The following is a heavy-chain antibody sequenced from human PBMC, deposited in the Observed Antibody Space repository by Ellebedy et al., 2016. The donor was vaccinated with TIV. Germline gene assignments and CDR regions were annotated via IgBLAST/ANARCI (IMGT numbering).Heavy chain of an antibody. CDR2: ISGGGDNA. CDR1: GFTSGAFA. D-gene: IGHD3-16*01. Sequence: GGSLRLSCAASGFTSGAFAVHWVRQAPGKGLEWLSVISGGGDNAYHADSVKGRFTVSRDNSKNTLYLQMNRLRTEDTAVYYCAKGTSSGFNYDRVGFEYWGQGTLVTVSS. J-gene: IGHJ4*02. CDR3: AKGTSSGFNYDRVGFEY. V-gene: IGHV3-23*01.